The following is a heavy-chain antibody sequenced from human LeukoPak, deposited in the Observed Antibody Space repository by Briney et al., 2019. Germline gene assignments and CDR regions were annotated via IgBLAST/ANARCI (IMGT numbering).Heavy chain of an antibody. CDR1: GFTFSSYA. Sequence: GGSLRLTCAASGFTFSSYAMSWVRQAPGKGLEWVSAISGSGGSTYYADSVKGRFTISRDNSKNTLYLQMNSLRAEDTAVYYCAKTVNTDPDQLLWFGELDYWGQGTLVTVSS. J-gene: IGHJ4*02. CDR3: AKTVNTDPDQLLWFGELDY. V-gene: IGHV3-23*01. D-gene: IGHD3-10*01. CDR2: ISGSGGST.